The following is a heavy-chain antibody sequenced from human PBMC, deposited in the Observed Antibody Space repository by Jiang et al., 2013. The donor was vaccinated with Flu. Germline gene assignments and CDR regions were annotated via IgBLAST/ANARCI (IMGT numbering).Heavy chain of an antibody. Sequence: GSGLVKPSETLSLTCTVSGGSISSYYWSWIRQPPGKGLEWIGYIYYSGSTNYNPSLKSRVTISVDTSKNQFSLKLSSVTAADTAVYYCARARGIAAAGNDYWGQGTLVTVSS. D-gene: IGHD6-13*01. J-gene: IGHJ4*02. V-gene: IGHV4-59*01. CDR2: IYYSGST. CDR3: ARARGIAAAGNDY. CDR1: GGSISSYY.